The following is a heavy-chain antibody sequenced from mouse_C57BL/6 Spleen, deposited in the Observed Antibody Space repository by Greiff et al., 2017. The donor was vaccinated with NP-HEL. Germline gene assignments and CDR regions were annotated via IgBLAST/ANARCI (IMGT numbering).Heavy chain of an antibody. CDR3: ATYFAGAMDY. Sequence: VQLQQSGAELVKPGASVKLSCKASGYTFTSYWMHWVKQRPGQGLEWIGMIHPNSGSTNYNEKFKSKATLTVDKSSSTAYMQLSSLTSEDSAVYYCATYFAGAMDYWGQGTSVTVSS. D-gene: IGHD2-10*01. V-gene: IGHV1-64*01. CDR1: GYTFTSYW. CDR2: IHPNSGST. J-gene: IGHJ4*01.